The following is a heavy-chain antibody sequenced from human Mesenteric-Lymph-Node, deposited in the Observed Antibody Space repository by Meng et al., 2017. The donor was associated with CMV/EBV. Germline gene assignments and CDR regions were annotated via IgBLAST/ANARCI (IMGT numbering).Heavy chain of an antibody. CDR1: GGSISSSSYY. V-gene: IGHV4-39*01. CDR2: IYYSGST. Sequence: SETLSLTCTVSGGSISSSSYYWGWIRQPPGKGLEWIGSIYYSGSTYYNPSLKSRVTISVDTSKSQFSLKLSSVTAADTAVYYCARHYYDFWSGYPEYFDYWGQGTLVTVSS. J-gene: IGHJ4*02. CDR3: ARHYYDFWSGYPEYFDY. D-gene: IGHD3-3*01.